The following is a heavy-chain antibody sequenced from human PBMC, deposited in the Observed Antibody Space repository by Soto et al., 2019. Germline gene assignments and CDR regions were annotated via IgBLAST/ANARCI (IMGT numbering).Heavy chain of an antibody. CDR3: ATSYGSGYRAFDY. Sequence: QVQLVQSGAELKKPGSSVKVSCKASGDTFSFYTINWVRQAPGLGLEWMGRVNPILSMSNYAQKFQGRVTMTADNSTSTASMELRSLRSEDTAFYYCATSYGSGYRAFDYWGQGALVTVSS. V-gene: IGHV1-69*02. CDR1: GDTFSFYT. D-gene: IGHD3-10*01. J-gene: IGHJ4*02. CDR2: VNPILSMS.